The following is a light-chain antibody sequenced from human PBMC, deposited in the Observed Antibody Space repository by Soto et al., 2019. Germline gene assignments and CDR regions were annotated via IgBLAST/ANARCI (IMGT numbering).Light chain of an antibody. V-gene: IGKV3-15*01. CDR3: QQYRT. Sequence: EILVTQSPATLSVPPGERVTLSCRASQSVTRDLAWYQQKPGQAPRLLIYGASTRATGIPARFSGSGSGTEFTLTINSLQSEDFAIYYCQQYRTFGQGTRVEIK. J-gene: IGKJ1*01. CDR2: GAS. CDR1: QSVTRD.